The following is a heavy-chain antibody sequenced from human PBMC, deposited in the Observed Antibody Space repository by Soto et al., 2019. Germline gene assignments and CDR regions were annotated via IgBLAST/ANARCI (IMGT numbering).Heavy chain of an antibody. J-gene: IGHJ6*02. Sequence: PGGSLRLSCAASRFTFDSYWMTWVRQAPGKGLEWVAHIKQDGGQTYYVDSVKGRFTISRDNAKTSLYLQMNSLRAEDTSVYFCARGGNGYENWPPYYYYGMDVWGQGTTVTVSS. V-gene: IGHV3-7*01. D-gene: IGHD5-12*01. CDR1: RFTFDSYW. CDR2: IKQDGGQT. CDR3: ARGGNGYENWPPYYYYGMDV.